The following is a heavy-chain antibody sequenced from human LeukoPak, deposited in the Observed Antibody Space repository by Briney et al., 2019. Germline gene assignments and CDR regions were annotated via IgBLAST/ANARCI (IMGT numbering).Heavy chain of an antibody. Sequence: GASVKVSCKASGYTLTGYYMHWVRQAPGQGLEWMGWINPNSGGTNYAQKFQGRVTMTRDTSISTAYMELSRLRSDDTAVYYCAREAAGGSYGGLVDYWGQGTLVTVSS. J-gene: IGHJ4*02. CDR3: AREAAGGSYGGLVDY. D-gene: IGHD5-18*01. CDR2: INPNSGGT. CDR1: GYTLTGYY. V-gene: IGHV1-2*02.